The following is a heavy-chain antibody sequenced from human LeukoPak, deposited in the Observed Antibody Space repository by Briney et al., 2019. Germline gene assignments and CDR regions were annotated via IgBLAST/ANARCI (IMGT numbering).Heavy chain of an antibody. CDR3: AREAYCGGDCYATNDY. V-gene: IGHV3-30-3*01. CDR1: GFTFSSYA. D-gene: IGHD2-21*02. CDR2: ISYDGSNK. J-gene: IGHJ4*02. Sequence: GGSLRLSCAASGFTFSSYAMHWVRQAPGKGLEWVAVISYDGSNKCYADSVKGRFTISRDNSKNTLYLQMNSLRAEDTAVYYCAREAYCGGDCYATNDYWGQGTLVTVSS.